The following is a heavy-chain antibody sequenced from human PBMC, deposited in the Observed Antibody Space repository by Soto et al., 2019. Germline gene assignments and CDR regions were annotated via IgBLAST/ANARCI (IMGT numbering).Heavy chain of an antibody. CDR1: GYTFSSYA. Sequence: SCKASGYTFSSYAMSWVRQAPGKGLEWVSAISGSGGSTYYADSVKGRFTISRDNSKNTLYLQMNSLRAEDTAVYYCAKDHITGTTNWFDPWGQGTLVTVSS. D-gene: IGHD1-7*01. V-gene: IGHV3-23*01. CDR3: AKDHITGTTNWFDP. CDR2: ISGSGGST. J-gene: IGHJ5*02.